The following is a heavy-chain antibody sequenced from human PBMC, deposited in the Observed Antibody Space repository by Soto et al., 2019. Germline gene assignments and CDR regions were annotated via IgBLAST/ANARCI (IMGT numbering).Heavy chain of an antibody. CDR3: ARDPVTGIPDYFDT. Sequence: QVRLVESGGGVVQPGRSLRLSCATSGFVFGNYAMHWVRQAPGKGPEWVTVIGHDGVNKYYADSVRGRFTISRDDSKNTLYLEMNNLRVQDSAAYYSARDPVTGIPDYFDTWGQGTLVTVSS. CDR1: GFVFGNYA. D-gene: IGHD4-17*01. J-gene: IGHJ4*02. CDR2: IGHDGVNK. V-gene: IGHV3-30*04.